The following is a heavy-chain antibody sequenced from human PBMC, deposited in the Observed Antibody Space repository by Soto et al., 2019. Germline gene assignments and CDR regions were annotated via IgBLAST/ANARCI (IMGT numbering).Heavy chain of an antibody. Sequence: EVQLVESGGGLVQPGRSLRLSCVASGFTFRNYWMSWLRQAPGKGLEWVANTNQDGRERYSVDSVKGRFTISRDNAKNSMHLQMNSLRAEDTAVYYCARDGSGYSTDWGQGTLVTVSS. CDR2: TNQDGRER. CDR3: ARDGSGYSTD. V-gene: IGHV3-7*01. J-gene: IGHJ4*02. D-gene: IGHD5-18*01. CDR1: GFTFRNYW.